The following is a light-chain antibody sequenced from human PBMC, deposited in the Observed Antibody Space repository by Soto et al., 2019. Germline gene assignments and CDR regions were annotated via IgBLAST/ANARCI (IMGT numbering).Light chain of an antibody. V-gene: IGKV1-39*01. CDR2: AAS. CDR3: QQTFTTPYT. Sequence: DIQMTQSPSSLSASVGDRVTITCRASQSISSYLNWYQHKPGKAPKLLIYAASTLQSWVPSKCSGFGSRTDFTLTISNLQLEDFATYYCQQTFTTPYTFGQGTKLEI. J-gene: IGKJ2*01. CDR1: QSISSY.